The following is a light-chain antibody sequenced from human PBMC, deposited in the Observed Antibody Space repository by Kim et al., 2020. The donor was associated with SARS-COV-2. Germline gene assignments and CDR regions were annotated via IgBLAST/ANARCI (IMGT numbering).Light chain of an antibody. J-gene: IGLJ3*02. V-gene: IGLV2-14*03. Sequence: QSITISCTGASRDVGGYNHVSWYQHHPDKAPKLIIYGVSERPSGVSNRFSGSKSGNTASLTISGLQAEDEADYYCISYTRTGLLWVFGGGTKLTVL. CDR3: ISYTRTGLLWV. CDR2: GVS. CDR1: SRDVGGYNH.